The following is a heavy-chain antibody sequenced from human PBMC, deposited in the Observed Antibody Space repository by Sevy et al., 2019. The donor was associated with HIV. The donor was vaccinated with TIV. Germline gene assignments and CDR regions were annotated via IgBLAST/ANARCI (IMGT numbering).Heavy chain of an antibody. Sequence: GGSLRLSCAVSGFSFDSYGMTCVRQAPGKGLEWVSGISGSGTRTYYADSVKGRFIISRDNSKNTLYLQMNSLRSEETAIYYCAKGGGGHYDPDEIGYYFYYYNMDVWGKGTTVTVSS. D-gene: IGHD3-22*01. J-gene: IGHJ6*03. CDR2: ISGSGTRT. CDR3: AKGGGGHYDPDEIGYYFYYYNMDV. V-gene: IGHV3-23*01. CDR1: GFSFDSYG.